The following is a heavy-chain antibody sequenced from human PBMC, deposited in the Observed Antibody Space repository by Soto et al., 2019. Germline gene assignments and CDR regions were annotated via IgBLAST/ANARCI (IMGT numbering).Heavy chain of an antibody. V-gene: IGHV3-9*01. CDR2: ISWNSGSI. CDR3: AKDKGTYYYGSGSYYNGPFDY. D-gene: IGHD3-10*01. J-gene: IGHJ4*02. Sequence: GGSLRLSCAASGFTFDDYAMHWVRQAPGKGLEWVSGISWNSGSIGYADSVKGRFTISRDNAKNSLYLQMNSLRAEDTALYYCAKDKGTYYYGSGSYYNGPFDYWGQGTLVTVSS. CDR1: GFTFDDYA.